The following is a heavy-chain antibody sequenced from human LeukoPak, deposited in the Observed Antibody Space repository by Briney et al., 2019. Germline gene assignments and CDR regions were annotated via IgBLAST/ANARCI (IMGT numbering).Heavy chain of an antibody. J-gene: IGHJ4*02. CDR2: INSDGSST. Sequence: GSLRLSCAASGFTFSSYWMHWVRQAPGKGLVWVSRINSDGSSTSYAASVKGRFTISRDNAKNTLYLQMNSLRAEDTAVYYCARGGAVAPKFNFDYWGQGTLVTVSS. CDR3: ARGGAVAPKFNFDY. D-gene: IGHD6-19*01. CDR1: GFTFSSYW. V-gene: IGHV3-74*01.